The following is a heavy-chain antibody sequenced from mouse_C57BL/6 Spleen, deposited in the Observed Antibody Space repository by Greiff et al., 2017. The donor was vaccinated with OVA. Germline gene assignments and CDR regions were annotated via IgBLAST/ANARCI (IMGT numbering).Heavy chain of an antibody. CDR2: INPNYGTT. V-gene: IGHV1-39*01. J-gene: IGHJ1*03. CDR1: GYSFTDYN. Sequence: EVKLMESGPELVKPGASVKISCKASGYSFTDYNMNWVKQSNGKSLEWIGVINPNYGTTSYNQKFKGKATLTVDQSSSTAYMQLNSLTSEDSAVYYCARYYGSSYYWYFDVWGTGTTVTVSS. CDR3: ARYYGSSYYWYFDV. D-gene: IGHD1-1*01.